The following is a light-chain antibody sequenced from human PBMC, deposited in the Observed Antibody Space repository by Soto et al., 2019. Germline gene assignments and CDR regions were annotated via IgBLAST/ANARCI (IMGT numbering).Light chain of an antibody. Sequence: DIQMTQSPSSVSASVGDRVTITCRASQGISRWLAWYQQKPGKAPKLLVYAASSLQSGVPSRFSGSVSGTDFTLTIGSLQPEDFATYYGQQANCFPITVGRGTRLEIK. CDR2: AAS. V-gene: IGKV1D-12*01. CDR1: QGISRW. J-gene: IGKJ5*01. CDR3: QQANCFPIT.